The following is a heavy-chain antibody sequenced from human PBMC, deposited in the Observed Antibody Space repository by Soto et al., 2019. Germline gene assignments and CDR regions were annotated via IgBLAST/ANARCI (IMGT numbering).Heavy chain of an antibody. V-gene: IGHV4-34*01. CDR3: ARAPKVSGSAQTRPDF. CDR1: SCSLSGYY. D-gene: IGHD6-6*01. J-gene: IGHJ4*02. CDR2: ISPSGTT. Sequence: PSEPLSLTPSFYSCSLSGYYWSWIRQPPGKGLEWIGEISPSGTTNYSPSLKSRVSISVDTSKNQFSLNLTSLTAADTAVYYCARAPKVSGSAQTRPDFWGQGSLVTVSS.